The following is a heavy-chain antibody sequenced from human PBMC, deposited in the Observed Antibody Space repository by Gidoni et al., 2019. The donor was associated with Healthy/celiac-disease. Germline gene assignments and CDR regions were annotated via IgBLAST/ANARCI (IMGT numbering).Heavy chain of an antibody. CDR2: IYYSGST. J-gene: IGHJ6*02. Sequence: QVQLQESGPGLVKPSETLSLTCTVSGGSISSYYWSWIRQPPGKGLEWIGYIYYSGSTNYNPSLKSRVTISVDTSKNQFSLKLSSVTAADTAVYYCARASPILEWIYGMDVWGQGTTVTVSS. CDR1: GGSISSYY. D-gene: IGHD3-3*01. CDR3: ARASPILEWIYGMDV. V-gene: IGHV4-59*01.